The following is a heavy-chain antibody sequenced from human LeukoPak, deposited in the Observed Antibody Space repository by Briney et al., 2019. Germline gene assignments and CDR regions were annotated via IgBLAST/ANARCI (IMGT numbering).Heavy chain of an antibody. CDR3: ARGYVPSSYYYYYYGMDV. V-gene: IGHV1-18*01. CDR1: GYIFSTYG. CDR2: ISIYNGNT. Sequence: GASVKVSCKTSGYIFSTYGISWVRQAPGQGLEWMGWISIYNGNTNYAQKFQGRVTMTTDTSTSTAYMELSRLRSDDTAVYYCARGYVPSSYYYYYYGMDVWGQGTTVTVSS. J-gene: IGHJ6*02. D-gene: IGHD6-13*01.